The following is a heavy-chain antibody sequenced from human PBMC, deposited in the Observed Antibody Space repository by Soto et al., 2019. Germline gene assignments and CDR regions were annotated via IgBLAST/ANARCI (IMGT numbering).Heavy chain of an antibody. CDR1: GFTFSGSA. V-gene: IGHV3-73*01. Sequence: HPVGSLRLSCAASGFTFSGSAMHWVRQASGKGLEWVGRIRSKANSYATAYAASVKGRFTISRDDSKNTAYLQMNSLKTEDTAVYYCTRHPPPGIAAAGTGDYYGMDVWGQGTTVTVSS. CDR2: IRSKANSYAT. CDR3: TRHPPPGIAAAGTGDYYGMDV. J-gene: IGHJ6*02. D-gene: IGHD6-13*01.